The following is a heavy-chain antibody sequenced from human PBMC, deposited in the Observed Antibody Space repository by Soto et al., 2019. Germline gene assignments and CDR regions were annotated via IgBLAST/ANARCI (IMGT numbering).Heavy chain of an antibody. V-gene: IGHV3-23*01. CDR3: ASRSSGWYFDY. Sequence: EVQLLESGGGLVQPGGSLRLSCAASGFTFSSYAMNWVRQAPGKGLEWVSVISGNGGSTYYADSVKGRFTISRDNSKNPLYLPMNRLRAEDTAVYYCASRSSGWYFDYWGQGTLVTVSS. D-gene: IGHD6-19*01. CDR2: ISGNGGST. CDR1: GFTFSSYA. J-gene: IGHJ4*02.